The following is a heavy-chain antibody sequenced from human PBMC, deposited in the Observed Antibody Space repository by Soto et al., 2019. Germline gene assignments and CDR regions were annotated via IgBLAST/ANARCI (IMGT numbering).Heavy chain of an antibody. J-gene: IGHJ4*02. D-gene: IGHD6-6*01. Sequence: GASVKVSCKASGGTFSSYAISWVRQAPGRGLEWMGGIIPIFGTANYAQKFQGRVTITADESTSTAYMELSSLRSEDTAVYYCAREWSIAARRGGYYFDYWGQGTLVTVSS. V-gene: IGHV1-69*13. CDR3: AREWSIAARRGGYYFDY. CDR1: GGTFSSYA. CDR2: IIPIFGTA.